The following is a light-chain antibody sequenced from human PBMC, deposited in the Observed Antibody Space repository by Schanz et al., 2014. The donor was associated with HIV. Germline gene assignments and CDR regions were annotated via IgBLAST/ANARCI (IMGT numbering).Light chain of an antibody. J-gene: IGLJ1*01. CDR2: DVS. CDR3: CSYTTTSTYV. Sequence: QSVLTQPPSVSGAPGQRVTISCTGTSSDVGGYNYVSWYQQHPGKAPKLMIYDVSKRPSGVPDRFSGSTSGNTASLTISGLQAEDEADYYCCSYTTTSTYVFGAGTKVTVL. V-gene: IGLV2-11*01. CDR1: SSDVGGYNY.